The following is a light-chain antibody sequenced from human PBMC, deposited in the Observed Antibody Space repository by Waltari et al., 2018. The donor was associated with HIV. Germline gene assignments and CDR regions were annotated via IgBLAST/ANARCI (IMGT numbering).Light chain of an antibody. J-gene: IGLJ1*01. CDR2: DVS. V-gene: IGLV2-14*03. CDR1: SSDVGCYNY. CDR3: SSYTSSSPYA. Sequence: QSALTRPASVSGSPGQSLTISCTGTSSDVGCYNYVSWYQQHPGKAPKLMIYDVSNRPSGVSNRFSGSKSGNTASLTISGLQAEDEADYYCSSYTSSSPYAFGTGTKVTVL.